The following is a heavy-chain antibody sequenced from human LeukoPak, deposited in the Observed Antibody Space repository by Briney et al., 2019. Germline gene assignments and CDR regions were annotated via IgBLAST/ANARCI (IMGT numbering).Heavy chain of an antibody. CDR1: GFTFSSYW. D-gene: IGHD5-24*01. CDR3: GRAGWLQFFDY. Sequence: GGSLRLSCAASGFTFSSYWMSWVRQAPGKGLEWVANIKQDGSEKYYVDSVKGRFTISRDNAKNSLYLQMNSLRAEDTAVYYCGRAGWLQFFDYWGQGTLVTVSS. J-gene: IGHJ4*02. V-gene: IGHV3-7*01. CDR2: IKQDGSEK.